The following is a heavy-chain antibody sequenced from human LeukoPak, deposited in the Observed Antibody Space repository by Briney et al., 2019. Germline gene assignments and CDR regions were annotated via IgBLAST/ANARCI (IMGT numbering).Heavy chain of an antibody. Sequence: GASVTVSFKASGFTFTSSAVQWVRQARGQRLEWIGWIVVGSGNTTYAQKFQERVSITRDMSTSTAYMELTSLRSEDTAVYYCASETVGAVPLDYWGQGTLVTVSS. D-gene: IGHD1-26*01. CDR3: ASETVGAVPLDY. CDR1: GFTFTSSA. CDR2: IVVGSGNT. J-gene: IGHJ4*02. V-gene: IGHV1-58*01.